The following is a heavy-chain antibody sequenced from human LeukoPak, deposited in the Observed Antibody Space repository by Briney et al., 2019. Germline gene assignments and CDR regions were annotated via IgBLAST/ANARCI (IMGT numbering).Heavy chain of an antibody. V-gene: IGHV4-34*01. CDR2: INHSGST. CDR3: ARGGGAVTTLFFDY. D-gene: IGHD4-17*01. Sequence: SETLSLTCAVYGGSFSGYYWSWIRQPPGKGLEWIGEINHSGSTNYNPSLKSRVTISVDTSKNQFSLKLSSVTAADTAVYYCARGGGAVTTLFFDYWGQGTLVTVSS. J-gene: IGHJ4*02. CDR1: GGSFSGYY.